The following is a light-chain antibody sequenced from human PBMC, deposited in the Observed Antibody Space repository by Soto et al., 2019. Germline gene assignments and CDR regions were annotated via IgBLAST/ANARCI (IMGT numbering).Light chain of an antibody. CDR3: QQRSSWWT. CDR1: QSVTTF. J-gene: IGKJ1*01. V-gene: IGKV3-11*01. Sequence: EIVLTQSPATLSLSPGERATLSCRASQSVTTFFAWYQQKSGQAPRLLISDASNRATGIPARFSGSGSGTDFTLTISSLGPEESAVYCCQQRSSWWTFGQGTKVEIK. CDR2: DAS.